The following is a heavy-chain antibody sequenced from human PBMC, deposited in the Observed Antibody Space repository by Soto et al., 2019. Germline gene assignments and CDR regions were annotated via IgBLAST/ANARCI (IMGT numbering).Heavy chain of an antibody. Sequence: GGSLRLSCAASGFTFCSYSMNGVRQAPGKGLEWVSSISSGGSTYYADSVKGRFTISRDNSKNTLYLQMNSLRAEDTAVYYCAKGPDYDFWSGPRSRYGMDVWGQGTTVTVSS. V-gene: IGHV3-23*01. D-gene: IGHD3-3*01. CDR2: ISSGGST. J-gene: IGHJ6*02. CDR1: GFTFCSYS. CDR3: AKGPDYDFWSGPRSRYGMDV.